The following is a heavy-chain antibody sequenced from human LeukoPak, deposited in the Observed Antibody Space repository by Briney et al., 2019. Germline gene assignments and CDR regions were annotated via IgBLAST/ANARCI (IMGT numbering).Heavy chain of an antibody. CDR3: ARNSVDTAEAFDY. J-gene: IGHJ4*02. D-gene: IGHD5-18*01. V-gene: IGHV4-30-2*01. CDR2: IYHSGST. Sequence: PSETLSLTCTVSGGSISSSSYYWGWIRQPPGKGLEWIGYIYHSGSTYYNPSLKSRVTISVDRSKNQFSLKLSSVTAADTAVYYCARNSVDTAEAFDYWGQGTLVTVSS. CDR1: GGSISSSSYY.